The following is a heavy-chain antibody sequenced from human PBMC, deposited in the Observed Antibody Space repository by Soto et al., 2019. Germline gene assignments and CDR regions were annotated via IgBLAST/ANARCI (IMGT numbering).Heavy chain of an antibody. CDR2: MNPNSGNT. Sequence: ASVKVSCKASGYTFTSYGINWVRQATGQGLEWMGWMNPNSGNTDYAQKFQGRVTMTRNTSISTAYMELSSLRSEDTAVYYCARVMITFGGVIDPSGYWGQGTLVTVSS. V-gene: IGHV1-8*02. D-gene: IGHD3-16*02. J-gene: IGHJ4*02. CDR3: ARVMITFGGVIDPSGY. CDR1: GYTFTSYG.